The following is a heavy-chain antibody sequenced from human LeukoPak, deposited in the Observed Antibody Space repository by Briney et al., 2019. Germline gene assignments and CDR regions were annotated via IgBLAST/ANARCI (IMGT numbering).Heavy chain of an antibody. J-gene: IGHJ4*02. D-gene: IGHD4-23*01. CDR1: GFTFSNYA. V-gene: IGHV3-23*01. Sequence: PGGSLRLSCAASGFTFSNYAMSWVRQAPGKGLEWVSAISGSGGSTNYADSVKGRFTISRDNSKNTLYLQMNSMRAEDTAVYYCAKGTPYDYGANVPFDYWGQGTLVTVSS. CDR3: AKGTPYDYGANVPFDY. CDR2: ISGSGGST.